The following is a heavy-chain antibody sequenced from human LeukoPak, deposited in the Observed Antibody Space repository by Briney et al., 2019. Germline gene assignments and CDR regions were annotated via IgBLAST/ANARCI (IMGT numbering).Heavy chain of an antibody. J-gene: IGHJ4*02. CDR1: GFTFSSYG. V-gene: IGHV3-33*01. Sequence: GGSLRLSCAASGFTFSSYGMHWVRQAPGKGLEWVAGIWYDGSNKYYADSVKGRFTISRVNSKNTLYLQMNSLRAEDTAVYYCARDRVVGANSAFDYWGQGTLVTVSS. CDR2: IWYDGSNK. CDR3: ARDRVVGANSAFDY. D-gene: IGHD1-26*01.